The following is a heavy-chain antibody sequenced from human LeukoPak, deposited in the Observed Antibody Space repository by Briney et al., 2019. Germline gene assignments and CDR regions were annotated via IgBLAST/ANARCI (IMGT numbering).Heavy chain of an antibody. Sequence: ASVKVSCKASGYTFTGYYMHWVRQAPGQGLEWMGWINPNSGGTNYAQKFQGRVTMTRDTSISTAYIELSRLRSDDTAVYYCARVSVARIQLWPFDYWGQGTLVTVSS. CDR3: ARVSVARIQLWPFDY. CDR1: GYTFTGYY. V-gene: IGHV1-2*02. D-gene: IGHD5-18*01. J-gene: IGHJ4*02. CDR2: INPNSGGT.